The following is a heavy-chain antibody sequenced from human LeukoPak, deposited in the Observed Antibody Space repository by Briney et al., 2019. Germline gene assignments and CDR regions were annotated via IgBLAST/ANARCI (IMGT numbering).Heavy chain of an antibody. CDR3: ARPVADSERYFQQ. V-gene: IGHV5-51*07. Sequence: GESLKISCKGSGYSFTSYWIGWVHQLPGKGLEWMGITYPGDSDTRYSPSFQGQVTISADKSISTAYLQWSSLKASDTAMYYCARPVADSERYFQQWGQGTLVTVSS. J-gene: IGHJ1*01. D-gene: IGHD6-19*01. CDR2: TYPGDSDT. CDR1: GYSFTSYW.